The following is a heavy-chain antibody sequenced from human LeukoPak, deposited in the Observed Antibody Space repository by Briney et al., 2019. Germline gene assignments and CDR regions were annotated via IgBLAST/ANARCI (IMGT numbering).Heavy chain of an antibody. D-gene: IGHD3-16*02. J-gene: IGHJ5*02. CDR2: INHSGST. Sequence: SETLSLTCTVSGGSISSGSYYWSWIRQPPGKGLEWIGEINHSGSTNYNPSLKSRVTISVDTSKNQFSLKLSSVTAADTAVYYCARGNDYVWGSYRYGWFDPWGQGTLVTVSS. CDR1: GGSISSGSYY. V-gene: IGHV4-39*07. CDR3: ARGNDYVWGSYRYGWFDP.